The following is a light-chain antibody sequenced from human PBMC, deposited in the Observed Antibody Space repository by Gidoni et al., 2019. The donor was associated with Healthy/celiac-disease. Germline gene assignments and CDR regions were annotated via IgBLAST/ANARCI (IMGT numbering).Light chain of an antibody. Sequence: DIQMTQSPSTLSASVGDRVIITCRASQSISSWLAWYQQQPGKAPKLLLYDASSLESGVPSRFSGSGSGTEFTLTISSLQPDDFATYYCQQYNSYSVTFGQGTKVEIK. CDR2: DAS. CDR3: QQYNSYSVT. J-gene: IGKJ1*01. V-gene: IGKV1-5*01. CDR1: QSISSW.